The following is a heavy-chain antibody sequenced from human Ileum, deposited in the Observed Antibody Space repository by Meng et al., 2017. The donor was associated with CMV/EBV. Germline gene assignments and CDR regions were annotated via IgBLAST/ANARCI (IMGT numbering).Heavy chain of an antibody. D-gene: IGHD1-1*01. V-gene: IGHV3-30-3*01. CDR3: AGGGDQLPSRDNWFDP. CDR2: VSYDGGRK. CDR1: GFTFSNYA. J-gene: IGHJ5*02. Sequence: GGSLRLSCAASGFTFSNYAIHWVRQAPGKVLEWVALVSYDGGRKYYADSVKGRFTISRDNSRNTLYLQMNSLRAEDTAVYYCAGGGDQLPSRDNWFDPWGQGTLVTGSS.